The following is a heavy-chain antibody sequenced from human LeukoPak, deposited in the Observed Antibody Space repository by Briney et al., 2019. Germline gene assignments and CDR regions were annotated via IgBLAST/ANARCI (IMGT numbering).Heavy chain of an antibody. V-gene: IGHV1-46*01. Sequence: ASVKVSCKASGYTFTNNYMHWVRQAPGQGLEWMGIINPSGDNTWYAQKFQGRVTMTRDMATSTDYMEVSSLKSEDTAVYYCARDILATSIAAPYYWGQGTLVTVSS. CDR2: INPSGDNT. CDR1: GYTFTNNY. D-gene: IGHD6-13*01. CDR3: ARDILATSIAAPYY. J-gene: IGHJ4*02.